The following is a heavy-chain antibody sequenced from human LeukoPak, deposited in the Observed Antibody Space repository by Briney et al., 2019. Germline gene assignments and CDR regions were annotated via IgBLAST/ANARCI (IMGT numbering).Heavy chain of an antibody. D-gene: IGHD6-13*01. V-gene: IGHV4-34*01. Sequence: PSETLSLTCAAYGGSFSGYYWSWIRQPPGKGLEWIRKINHSGSTNYNPSLKSRVTISVDTSMNQFSLKLSSVTAADTAVYYCAREGKTSSSWSYYYYYGMDVWGQGTTVTVSS. CDR3: AREGKTSSSWSYYYYYGMDV. CDR1: GGSFSGYY. J-gene: IGHJ6*02. CDR2: INHSGST.